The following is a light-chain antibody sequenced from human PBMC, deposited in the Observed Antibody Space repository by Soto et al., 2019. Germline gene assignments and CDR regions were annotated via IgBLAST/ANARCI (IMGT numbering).Light chain of an antibody. J-gene: IGLJ2*01. CDR2: EVS. CDR1: SSDVGGYNY. Sequence: QSVLTQPPSASGSPGQSVTISCTGTSSDVGGYNYVSWYQQHPGKAPKLMISEVSKRPSGVPDRFSGSKSGNTASPTVSGLQAEEAADYYCSSFAGNNNLVFGGGTQLTVL. CDR3: SSFAGNNNLV. V-gene: IGLV2-8*01.